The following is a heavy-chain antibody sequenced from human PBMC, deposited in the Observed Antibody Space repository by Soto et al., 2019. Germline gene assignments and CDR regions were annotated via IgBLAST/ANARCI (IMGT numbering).Heavy chain of an antibody. CDR3: ARALYRRVLTNEPDYDYCGMDV. D-gene: IGHD1-1*01. CDR2: ISYDGRNK. V-gene: IGHV3-30*04. CDR1: GFTFSSYA. J-gene: IGHJ6*02. Sequence: GGSLRLSCAASGFTFSSYAMHWVRQAPGKGLVRVAVISYDGRNKYYADSVKGRFTISRDNSKYTLYLQMNSLRAEDTAVYYCARALYRRVLTNEPDYDYCGMDVWGQGTTVTVSS.